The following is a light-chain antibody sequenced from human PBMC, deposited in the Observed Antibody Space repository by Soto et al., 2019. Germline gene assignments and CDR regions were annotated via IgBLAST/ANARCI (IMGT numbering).Light chain of an antibody. V-gene: IGKV3-20*01. CDR3: PQYGSSPPYT. CDR2: GAS. J-gene: IGKJ2*01. Sequence: EIVLTQSPGTLSLSPGERATLSCRASHSVSSSYLAWYQQKPGQAPRLRIYGASSRATGIHDRFSGSGSGTDFTLTITRLEPEDFAVYYCPQYGSSPPYTFGQGTKLEIK. CDR1: HSVSSSY.